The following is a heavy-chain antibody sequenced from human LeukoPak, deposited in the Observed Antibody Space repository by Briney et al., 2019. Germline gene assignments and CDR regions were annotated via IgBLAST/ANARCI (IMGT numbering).Heavy chain of an antibody. CDR2: IYHSGST. D-gene: IGHD1-26*01. CDR1: GYSISSGYF. Sequence: SETLSLTCAVSGYSISSGYFWGWIPQPPGKGLEWIGFIYHSGSTYYNPSLKSRVTISVDTSKNQFSVKLSSVTAADTAVYYCARRGSGSYYFDYWGQGTLVTVSS. CDR3: ARRGSGSYYFDY. J-gene: IGHJ4*02. V-gene: IGHV4-38-2*01.